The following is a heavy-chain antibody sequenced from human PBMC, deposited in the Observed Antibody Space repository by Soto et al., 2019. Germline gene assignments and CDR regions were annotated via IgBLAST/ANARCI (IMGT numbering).Heavy chain of an antibody. CDR3: ARAKVGATTGYYYYGMDV. J-gene: IGHJ6*02. CDR2: INPSGGST. Sequence: ASVKVSCKASGYTFTSYYIHWVRQAPGQGLEWMGIINPSGGSTSYTQKFQGRVTMTRDTSTSTVYMELSSLRSEDTAVYHCARAKVGATTGYYYYGMDVWGQGTTVTF. CDR1: GYTFTSYY. D-gene: IGHD1-26*01. V-gene: IGHV1-46*01.